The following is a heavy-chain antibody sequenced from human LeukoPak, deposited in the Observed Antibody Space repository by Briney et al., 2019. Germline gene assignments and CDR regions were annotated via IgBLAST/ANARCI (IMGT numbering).Heavy chain of an antibody. Sequence: GGSLRLSCAASGFTFSGSAMHWVRQASGKGLEWVGRIRSKANSYATAYAASVKGRFTISRDDSKNTAYLQMNSLKTEDTAVYYCTVPYYYDSSGYYGDYWGQGTLDTVSS. D-gene: IGHD3-22*01. V-gene: IGHV3-73*01. CDR1: GFTFSGSA. J-gene: IGHJ4*02. CDR3: TVPYYYDSSGYYGDY. CDR2: IRSKANSYAT.